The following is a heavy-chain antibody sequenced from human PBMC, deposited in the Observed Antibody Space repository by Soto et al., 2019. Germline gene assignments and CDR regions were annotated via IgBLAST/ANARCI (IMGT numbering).Heavy chain of an antibody. J-gene: IGHJ5*02. CDR2: INHSGST. Sequence: TSETLSLTCAVYGGSFSGYYWSWIRQPPGKGLEWIGEINHSGSTNYNPSLKSRVTISVDTSKNQFSLKLSSVTAADTAVYYCARRRSSYPPNWFDPWGQGTLVTVSS. CDR1: GGSFSGYY. D-gene: IGHD6-13*01. CDR3: ARRRSSYPPNWFDP. V-gene: IGHV4-34*01.